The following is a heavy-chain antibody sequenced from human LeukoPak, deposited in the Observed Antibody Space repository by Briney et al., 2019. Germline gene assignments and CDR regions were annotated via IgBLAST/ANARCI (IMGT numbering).Heavy chain of an antibody. CDR3: AASRSSGSDSDFQH. CDR2: ISATVGTT. D-gene: IGHD6-19*01. V-gene: IGHV3-23*01. J-gene: IGHJ1*01. CDR1: GFTFSTFA. Sequence: GGSLRLSCAASGFTFSTFAMNWVRQAPGKGLEWVSSISATVGTTFYADSVRGRFTISRDNSKNTLYLQMNSLRAEDKAIYYCAASRSSGSDSDFQHWGRGTLVTVSS.